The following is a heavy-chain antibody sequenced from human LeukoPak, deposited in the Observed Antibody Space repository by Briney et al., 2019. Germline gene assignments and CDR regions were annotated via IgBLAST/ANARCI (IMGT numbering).Heavy chain of an antibody. CDR1: GFTFSGSA. D-gene: IGHD4-17*01. V-gene: IGHV3-73*01. Sequence: GGSLRLSCAASGFTFSGSAMHWVRQASGKGLEWVGRIRSKANSYATAYAASVKGRFTISRDDSKNTTYLQMNSLKTEDTAVYYCTRAYGDYDFHWGQGTLVTVSS. CDR3: TRAYGDYDFH. CDR2: IRSKANSYAT. J-gene: IGHJ4*02.